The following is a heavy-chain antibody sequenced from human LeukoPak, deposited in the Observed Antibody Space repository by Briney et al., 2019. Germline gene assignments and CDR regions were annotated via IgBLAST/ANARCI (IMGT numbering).Heavy chain of an antibody. Sequence: KPSETLSLTCTVSGGSISSSSYYWGWIRQPPGKGLEWIGSIYYSGSTYYNPSLKSRVTISVDTSKNQFSLKLSSVTAADTAVYYCARAMDGDYVDEGPWGQGTLVTVSS. CDR2: IYYSGST. D-gene: IGHD4-17*01. CDR3: ARAMDGDYVDEGP. CDR1: GGSISSSSYY. J-gene: IGHJ5*02. V-gene: IGHV4-39*01.